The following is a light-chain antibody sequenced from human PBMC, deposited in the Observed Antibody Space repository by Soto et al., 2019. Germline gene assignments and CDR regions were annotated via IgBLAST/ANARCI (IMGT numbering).Light chain of an antibody. CDR2: EVS. Sequence: QSVLTQPASVSGSPGQSATISCTGSSSDIGAYNYVSWSQQYPGKAPKLIISEVSNRPSGVSNRFSGSKSGTAASLTISGLQTEDEADYFCFSFTTDWTHVFGTGTKVTVL. V-gene: IGLV2-14*01. CDR1: SSDIGAYNY. CDR3: FSFTTDWTHV. J-gene: IGLJ1*01.